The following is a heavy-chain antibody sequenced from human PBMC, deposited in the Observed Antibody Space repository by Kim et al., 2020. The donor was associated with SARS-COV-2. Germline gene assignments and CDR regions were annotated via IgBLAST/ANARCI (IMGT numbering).Heavy chain of an antibody. CDR1: GYSFTSYW. J-gene: IGHJ6*02. D-gene: IGHD3-10*01. Sequence: GESLKISCKGSGYSFTSYWIGWVRQMPGKGLEWMGIIYPGVSDTRYSPSFQGQVTISADKSISTAYLQWSSLKASDTAMYYCARHTYYYGSGSYYTGGMDVWGQGTTVTVSS. CDR2: IYPGVSDT. V-gene: IGHV5-51*01. CDR3: ARHTYYYGSGSYYTGGMDV.